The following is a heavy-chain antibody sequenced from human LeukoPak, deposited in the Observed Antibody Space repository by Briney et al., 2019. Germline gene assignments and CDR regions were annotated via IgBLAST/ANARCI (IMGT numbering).Heavy chain of an antibody. J-gene: IGHJ6*02. CDR1: GYTFTSYG. V-gene: IGHV1-18*01. D-gene: IGHD4-23*01. CDR3: LRGNPPPYYYYYGMDV. Sequence: EASVKVSCKASGYTFTSYGISWVRPAPGQGLEWMGWISAYNGNTNYAQKLQGRVTMTTDTSTSTAYMELRSLRSDDTAVYYCLRGNPPPYYYYYGMDVWGQGTTVTVSS. CDR2: ISAYNGNT.